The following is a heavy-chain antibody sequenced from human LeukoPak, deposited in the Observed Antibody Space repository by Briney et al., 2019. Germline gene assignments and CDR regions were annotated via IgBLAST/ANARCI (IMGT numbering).Heavy chain of an antibody. CDR3: ARDQSSSWYGSGPYWYFDL. CDR1: GYTFTSYY. J-gene: IGHJ2*01. CDR2: INPSGGST. D-gene: IGHD6-13*01. Sequence: GASVKVSCKASGYTFTSYYMHWVRQAPGQGLEWMGIINPSGGSTSYAQKFQGRVTMTRDTSTSTVYMELSSLRSEDTAVYYCARDQSSSWYGSGPYWYFDLWGRGTLVTVSS. V-gene: IGHV1-46*01.